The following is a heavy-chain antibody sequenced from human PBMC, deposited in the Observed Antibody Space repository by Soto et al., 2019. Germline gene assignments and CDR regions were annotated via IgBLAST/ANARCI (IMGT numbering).Heavy chain of an antibody. CDR3: ARDSEQLVYIGGFDY. D-gene: IGHD6-13*01. J-gene: IGHJ4*02. Sequence: GGSLRLSCAASGFTFSSYAMHWVRQAPGKGLEWVAVISYDGSNKYYADSVKGRFTISRDNSKNTLYLQMNSLRAEDTAVYYCARDSEQLVYIGGFDYWGQGTLVTVSS. V-gene: IGHV3-30-3*01. CDR2: ISYDGSNK. CDR1: GFTFSSYA.